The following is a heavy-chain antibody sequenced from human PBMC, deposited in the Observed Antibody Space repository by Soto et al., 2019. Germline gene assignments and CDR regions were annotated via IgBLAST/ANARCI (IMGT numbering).Heavy chain of an antibody. V-gene: IGHV1-46*03. J-gene: IGHJ4*02. CDR3: ARGYSGYDSVDTLLDY. Sequence: ASVKVSCKASGYTFTSYGISWVRQAPGQGLEWMGIINPSGGSTSYAQKFQGRVTMTRDTSTSTVYMELSSLRSEDTAVYYCARGYSGYDSVDTLLDYWGQGTLVTVSS. D-gene: IGHD5-12*01. CDR2: INPSGGST. CDR1: GYTFTSYG.